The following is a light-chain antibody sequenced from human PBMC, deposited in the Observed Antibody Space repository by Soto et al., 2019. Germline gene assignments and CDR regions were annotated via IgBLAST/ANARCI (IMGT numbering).Light chain of an antibody. CDR2: DAS. Sequence: EIVLTQSPATLSLSPGERATLSCRASQNVRSYLAWYQQKPGQAPRLLIHDASSRATGIPDRFRGSGSGTDFTLTISSLEPEDSAVYYCQQRTNWPTSTFGQGTRLAIK. V-gene: IGKV3-11*01. CDR3: QQRTNWPTST. J-gene: IGKJ5*01. CDR1: QNVRSY.